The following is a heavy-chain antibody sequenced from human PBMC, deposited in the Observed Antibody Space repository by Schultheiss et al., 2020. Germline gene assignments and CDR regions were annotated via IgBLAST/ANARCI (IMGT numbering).Heavy chain of an antibody. J-gene: IGHJ4*02. Sequence: SETLSLTCTVSGGSISGSSYYWSWIRQHPGKGLEWIGYIYYSGSTYYNPSLKSRLTISVDTSKNQFSLKLSSVTAADTAVYYCARLSGTYGSDCDYWGQGTLVTVSS. CDR2: IYYSGST. CDR1: GGSISGSSYY. D-gene: IGHD1-26*01. CDR3: ARLSGTYGSDCDY. V-gene: IGHV4-39*01.